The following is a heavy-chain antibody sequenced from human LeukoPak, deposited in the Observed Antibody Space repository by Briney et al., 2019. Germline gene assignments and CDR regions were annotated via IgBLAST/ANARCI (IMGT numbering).Heavy chain of an antibody. J-gene: IGHJ6*02. D-gene: IGHD1-26*01. CDR2: ISAYNGNT. CDR3: ARRRLVPYYYGMDV. Sequence: ASVKVSCKASGYTFTSYGISWVRQAPGQGLEWMGWISAYNGNTNYAQKLQGRVTMTTDTSTSTAYMELRSLRSDDTAVYYCARRRLVPYYYGMDVWGQGITVTVSS. V-gene: IGHV1-18*01. CDR1: GYTFTSYG.